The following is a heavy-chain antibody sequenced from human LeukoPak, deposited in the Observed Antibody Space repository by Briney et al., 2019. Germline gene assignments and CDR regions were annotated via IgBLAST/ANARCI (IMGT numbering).Heavy chain of an antibody. V-gene: IGHV4-34*01. D-gene: IGHD3-10*01. Sequence: SETLSLTCAVYGGSFSGYYWSWIRQPPGKGLEWIGEINHSGSTNYNPSLKSRVTISVDMSKNQFSLKLSSVTAADTAVYYCARQSGELLWFGEDYYMDVWGKGTTVTISS. J-gene: IGHJ6*03. CDR3: ARQSGELLWFGEDYYMDV. CDR2: INHSGST. CDR1: GGSFSGYY.